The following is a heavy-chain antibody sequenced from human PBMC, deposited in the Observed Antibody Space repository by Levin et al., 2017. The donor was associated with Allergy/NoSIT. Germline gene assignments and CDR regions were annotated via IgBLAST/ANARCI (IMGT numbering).Heavy chain of an antibody. J-gene: IGHJ4*02. Sequence: PTGGSLRLSCAASGFTVSSDFMTWVRQAPGKGLEWVSIIYSGGTTYYADSVKGRFTISRDSSKNTLYLQMNSLRAEDTAVYYCARRGYSDGYAYFDYWGQGTLVTVSS. CDR3: ARRGYSDGYAYFDY. CDR1: GFTVSSDF. V-gene: IGHV3-53*01. CDR2: IYSGGTT. D-gene: IGHD5-18*01.